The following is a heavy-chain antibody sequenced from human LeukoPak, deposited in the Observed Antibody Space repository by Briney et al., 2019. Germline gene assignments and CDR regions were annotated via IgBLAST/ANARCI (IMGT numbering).Heavy chain of an antibody. D-gene: IGHD3-16*01. J-gene: IGHJ4*02. CDR1: GFSFDVHA. V-gene: IGHV3-23*01. CDR3: AKDWTSHNGVYDCLDF. Sequence: WGSLRLSCAASGFSFDVHAMTWVRQAPGKGPEWVATIGGPAETFYADSVRGRFTISRDNSRYTLYLQMNRLRAEDSALYYCAKDWTSHNGVYDCLDFWGQGTQVTVSS. CDR2: IGGPAET.